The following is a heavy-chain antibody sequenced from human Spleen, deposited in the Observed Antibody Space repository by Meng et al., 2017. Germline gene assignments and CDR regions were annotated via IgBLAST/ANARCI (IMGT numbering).Heavy chain of an antibody. V-gene: IGHV3-15*01. D-gene: IGHD3-9*01. J-gene: IGHJ4*02. CDR2: IRSKRHGETA. CDR3: TWDDKAVSDY. Sequence: GESLKISCVASGIPFSDAWMTWVRQTPGKGLEWVGHIRSKRHGETAEYAAPVTGRFTISRDDSKSTLYLQMSGLRIDDTGVYYCTWDDKAVSDYWGQGTLVTVSS. CDR1: GIPFSDAW.